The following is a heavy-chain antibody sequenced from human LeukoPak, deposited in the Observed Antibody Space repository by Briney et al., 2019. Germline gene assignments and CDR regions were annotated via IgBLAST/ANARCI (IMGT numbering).Heavy chain of an antibody. D-gene: IGHD5-18*01. J-gene: IGHJ4*02. V-gene: IGHV1-18*01. Sequence: ASVKVSCKASGGTFNSYAISWVRQAPGQGLEWMGWISAYNGNTNYAQKLQGRVTMTTDTSTSTAYMELRSLGSDDTAVYYCAREYVDTAMVYFDYWGQGTLVTVSS. CDR3: AREYVDTAMVYFDY. CDR1: GGTFNSYA. CDR2: ISAYNGNT.